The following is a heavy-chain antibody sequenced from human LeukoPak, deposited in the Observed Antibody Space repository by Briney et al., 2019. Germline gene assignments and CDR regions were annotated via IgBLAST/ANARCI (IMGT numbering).Heavy chain of an antibody. D-gene: IGHD3-22*01. V-gene: IGHV3-23*01. J-gene: IGHJ5*02. CDR2: ISGSGGST. CDR1: GFTFSSYA. CDR3: AKDNSYYYDSSGYS. Sequence: PGGALRHSCAASGFTFSSYAMSWVRQAPGKGLEWVSAISGSGGSTYYADSVKGRFTISRDNSKNTLYLQMNSLRAEDTAVYYCAKDNSYYYDSSGYSWGQGTLVTVSS.